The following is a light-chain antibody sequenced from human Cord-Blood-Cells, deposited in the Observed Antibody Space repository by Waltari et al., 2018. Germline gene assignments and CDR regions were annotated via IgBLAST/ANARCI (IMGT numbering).Light chain of an antibody. CDR1: QSISSY. CDR3: QQRYSTPYT. V-gene: IGKV1-39*01. CDR2: AAS. J-gene: IGKJ2*01. Sequence: DIQMTQSPSSLSASVGDRVTITCRASQSISSYLNWYQQKPGKAPKLLIYAASSLQSGVPSRFSGSGSGTDVTLTISSLQPEDSATYYCQQRYSTPYTFGQGTTLEIK.